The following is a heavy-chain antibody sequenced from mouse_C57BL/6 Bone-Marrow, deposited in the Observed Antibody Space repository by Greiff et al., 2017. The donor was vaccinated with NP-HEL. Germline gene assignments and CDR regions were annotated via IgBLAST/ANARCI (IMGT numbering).Heavy chain of an antibody. CDR3: AREDYGNSRVVFFDY. D-gene: IGHD2-1*01. V-gene: IGHV1-75*01. Sequence: VQLQQSGPELVKPGASVKISCKASGYTFTDYYINWVKQRPGQGLEWIGWIFPGSGSTYYNEKFKGKATLTVDKSSSTAYMLLSSLTSEDSAVYCCAREDYGNSRVVFFDYWGRGTTLTVSS. CDR1: GYTFTDYY. CDR2: IFPGSGST. J-gene: IGHJ2*01.